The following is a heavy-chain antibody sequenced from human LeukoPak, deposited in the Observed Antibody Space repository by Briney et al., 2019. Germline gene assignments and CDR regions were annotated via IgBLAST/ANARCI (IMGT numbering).Heavy chain of an antibody. CDR1: GFTFSSYA. V-gene: IGHV3-30-3*01. CDR3: AREGGWNYVVGAFDI. CDR2: ISYDGSNK. D-gene: IGHD1-7*01. J-gene: IGHJ3*02. Sequence: PGRSLRLSCAASGFTFSSYAMHWVRQAPGKGLEWVAVISYDGSNKYYADSVKGRFTISRGNSKNTLYLQMNSLRAEDTAVYCCAREGGWNYVVGAFDIWGQGTMVTVSS.